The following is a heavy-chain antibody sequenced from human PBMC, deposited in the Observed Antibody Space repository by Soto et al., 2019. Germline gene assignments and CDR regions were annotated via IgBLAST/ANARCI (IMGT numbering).Heavy chain of an antibody. CDR1: GFTFDDYA. CDR3: AKDIRGRGRVGPYCTYGVCYTGFDY. J-gene: IGHJ4*02. V-gene: IGHV3-9*01. CDR2: LSWNSGSI. Sequence: EVQLVESGGGLVQPGRSLRLSCAASGFTFDDYAMHWVRQAPGKGLEWVSGLSWNSGSIGYADSVKGRFTISRDNAKNSLYVGMNSLRGEDPDLYYCAKDIRGRGRVGPYCTYGVCYTGFDYSGQGTLVTVSS. D-gene: IGHD2-8*01.